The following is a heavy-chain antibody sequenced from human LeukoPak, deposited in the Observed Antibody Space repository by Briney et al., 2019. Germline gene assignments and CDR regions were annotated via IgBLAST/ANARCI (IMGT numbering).Heavy chain of an antibody. CDR2: IYYSGST. V-gene: IGHV4-61*01. Sequence: SETLSLTCTVSGGSVSSGSYYWSWIRQPPGKGLEWIGYIYYSGSTNYNPSLKSRVTISVDTSKNQFSLKLSSVTAAGTAVYYCAGVDSSSWTPPFDPWGQGTLVTVSS. CDR3: AGVDSSSWTPPFDP. J-gene: IGHJ5*02. CDR1: GGSVSSGSYY. D-gene: IGHD6-13*01.